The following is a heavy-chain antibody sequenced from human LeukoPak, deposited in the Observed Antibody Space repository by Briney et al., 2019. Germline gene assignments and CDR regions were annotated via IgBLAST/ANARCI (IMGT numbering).Heavy chain of an antibody. CDR3: ARAGGYLYYFDY. D-gene: IGHD5-12*01. Sequence: PSETLSLTCTVSGGSISSGSYYWSWIRQPAGKGLEWIGRIYTSGSTNYNPSLKSRVTISVDTSKNQFSLSLSSVTAADTAVYYCARAGGYLYYFDYWGLGTLVTVSS. CDR2: IYTSGST. J-gene: IGHJ4*02. CDR1: GGSISSGSYY. V-gene: IGHV4-61*02.